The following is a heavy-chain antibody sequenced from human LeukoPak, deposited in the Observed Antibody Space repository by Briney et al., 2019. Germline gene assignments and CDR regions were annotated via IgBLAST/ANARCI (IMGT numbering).Heavy chain of an antibody. CDR2: IYWSGST. CDR3: ARVYDSSGYDAFDI. V-gene: IGHV4-34*01. D-gene: IGHD3-22*01. J-gene: IGHJ3*02. Sequence: SETLFLTCAVYGGSFSGYYWSWIRQPPGKGLEWIGNIYWSGSTNYNPSLKSRVTISLDTSKNQFSLKLSSVTAADTAVYYCARVYDSSGYDAFDIWGQGTMVTVSS. CDR1: GGSFSGYY.